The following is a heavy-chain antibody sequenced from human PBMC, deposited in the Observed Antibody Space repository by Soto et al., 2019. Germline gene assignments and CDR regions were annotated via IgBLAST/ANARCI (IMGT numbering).Heavy chain of an antibody. CDR2: INHSGST. CDR3: ARGYSSSWYYYYYGMDV. Sequence: KSSETLSLTCAVYGGSFSGYYWSWIRQPPGKGLEWIGEINHSGSTNYNPSLKSRVTISVDTSKNQFSLKLSSVTAADTAVYYCARGYSSSWYYYYYGMDVWGQGTTVTVSS. J-gene: IGHJ6*02. V-gene: IGHV4-34*01. CDR1: GGSFSGYY. D-gene: IGHD6-13*01.